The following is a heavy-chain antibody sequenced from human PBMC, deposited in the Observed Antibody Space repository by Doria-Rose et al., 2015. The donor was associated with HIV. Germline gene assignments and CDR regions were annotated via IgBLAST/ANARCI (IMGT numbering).Heavy chain of an antibody. CDR2: IFSDDER. CDR1: GVSLSSPGMG. V-gene: IGHV2-26*01. D-gene: IGHD6-13*01. CDR3: ARIKSSRWYHKYYFDF. J-gene: IGHJ4*02. Sequence: QVTLKESGPVLVKPTETLTLTCTVSGVSLSSPGMGVSWIRQPPGKALEWLANIFSDDERSYKTSLKSSLTISRGTSKSQVALTMTDMDPVDTATYYCARIKSSRWYHKYYFDFWGQGTLVIVSA.